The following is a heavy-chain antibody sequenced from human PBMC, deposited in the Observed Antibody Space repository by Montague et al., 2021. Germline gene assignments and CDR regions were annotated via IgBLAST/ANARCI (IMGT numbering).Heavy chain of an antibody. V-gene: IGHV4-59*08. J-gene: IGHJ5*02. D-gene: IGHD3-10*01. CDR1: SGSIFHAH. CDR2: MFYGGAT. Sequence: SETLSLTCTVSSGSIFHAHWSWVRQPPGKGLEWLGSMFYGGATSNNPSLKSRVTMSIDTSTNQFSLKLSFVTAADTAVYYCAKQDYFVSGTSYKGFDPLGQGILVTVSS. CDR3: AKQDYFVSGTSYKGFDP.